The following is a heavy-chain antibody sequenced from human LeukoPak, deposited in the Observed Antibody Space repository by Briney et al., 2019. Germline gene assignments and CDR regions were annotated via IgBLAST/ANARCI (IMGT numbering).Heavy chain of an antibody. Sequence: GGSLRLSCAASGFTSSTHWMSWVRQAPGKGLEWVANIKENGSEKNYVDSVKGRFTISRDNAESSLYLQMNSLRGEDTAVYYCARDITGTTGAIDSWGQGTLVTVSS. J-gene: IGHJ4*02. CDR3: ARDITGTTGAIDS. V-gene: IGHV3-7*01. CDR2: IKENGSEK. D-gene: IGHD1-20*01. CDR1: GFTSSTHW.